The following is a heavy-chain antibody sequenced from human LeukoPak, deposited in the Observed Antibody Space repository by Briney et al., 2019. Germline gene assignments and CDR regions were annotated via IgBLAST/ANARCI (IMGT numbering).Heavy chain of an antibody. V-gene: IGHV3-30*18. CDR3: AKNTKPTLVTPDF. J-gene: IGHJ4*02. CDR2: IPYDGSNT. Sequence: GGSLRLSCAASGFTFSNYGMLWVRQAPGKGLEWVAVIPYDGSNTYYADSVKGRFTISRDNSKNTLYLQMNSLRSEDTAVYYCAKNTKPTLVTPDFWGQGTLVTVSS. D-gene: IGHD4-23*01. CDR1: GFTFSNYG.